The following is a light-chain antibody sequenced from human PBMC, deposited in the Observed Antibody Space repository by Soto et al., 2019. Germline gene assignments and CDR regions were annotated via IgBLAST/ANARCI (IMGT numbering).Light chain of an antibody. CDR1: QTIRNCY. V-gene: IGKV3-20*01. CDR3: QKFGTSPYT. J-gene: IGKJ2*01. CDR2: ETS. Sequence: EILLTPSPGTLSLSERDSATLSSRASQTIRNCYLVWYQQRPGPAPMLLIYETSFRASGIPDRISGSASGTDFTITISRLEPEDVAVYWCQKFGTSPYTFGQGTKVDIK.